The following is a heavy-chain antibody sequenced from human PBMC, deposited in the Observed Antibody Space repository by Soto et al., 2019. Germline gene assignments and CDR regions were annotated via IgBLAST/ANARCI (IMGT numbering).Heavy chain of an antibody. J-gene: IGHJ5*02. CDR2: ISAYNGNT. D-gene: IGHD2-2*01. Sequence: QVQLVQSGAEVKKPGASVKVSCKASGYTFTSYGISWVRQAPGQGLGWMGWISAYNGNTNYAQKLQGRVTMTTDTSTRTPYIELRSHRSDDTAVDCCARVCSSTRCHLPKFAPWGQGTLVTVSS. V-gene: IGHV1-18*01. CDR3: ARVCSSTRCHLPKFAP. CDR1: GYTFTSYG.